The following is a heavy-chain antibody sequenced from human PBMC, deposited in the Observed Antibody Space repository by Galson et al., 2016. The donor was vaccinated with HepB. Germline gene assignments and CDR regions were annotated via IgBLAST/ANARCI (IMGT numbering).Heavy chain of an antibody. D-gene: IGHD1-7*01. Sequence: PALVKPTQTLTLTCSFSGVSANTSRLDVGWIRQPPGKALEWLALIYWDEDKRYNPSLKNRLTITKDTSKNEVVLTVTNMYPVDTATYFCAHVRDGLELYFDSWGQGTLVTVSA. J-gene: IGHJ4*02. CDR2: IYWDEDK. CDR3: AHVRDGLELYFDS. V-gene: IGHV2-5*02. CDR1: GVSANTSRLD.